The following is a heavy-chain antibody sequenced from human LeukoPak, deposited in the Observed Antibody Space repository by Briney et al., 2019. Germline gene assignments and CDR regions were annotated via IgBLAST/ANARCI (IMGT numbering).Heavy chain of an antibody. Sequence: GSLRLSCAASGFTFSSYAMNWVRQAPGKGLEWIAEINHRGTTHYNPSLMSRVNISADTSRNQFSLNLDSVTAADTAVYYCARSWAGMYYHFYYFDYWGQGALVTVSP. CDR3: ARSWAGMYYHFYYFDY. J-gene: IGHJ4*02. D-gene: IGHD1-26*01. CDR2: INHRGTT. CDR1: GFTFSSYA. V-gene: IGHV4-34*08.